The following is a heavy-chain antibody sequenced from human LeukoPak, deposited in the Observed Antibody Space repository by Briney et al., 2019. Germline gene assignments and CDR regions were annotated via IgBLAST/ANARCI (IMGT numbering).Heavy chain of an antibody. CDR2: ISDGGDST. J-gene: IGHJ4*02. Sequence: GSLRLPCSASGFPFSPYAMGWVPQAPGMRLEWVSSISDGGDSTHYADSVEGRFTISRDNSKNTLYLQMNSLRAEDTALYYCVKFFLPYLAGGTGSRWGQGTLVTVSS. V-gene: IGHV3-23*01. CDR3: VKFFLPYLAGGTGSR. D-gene: IGHD3-10*01. CDR1: GFPFSPYA.